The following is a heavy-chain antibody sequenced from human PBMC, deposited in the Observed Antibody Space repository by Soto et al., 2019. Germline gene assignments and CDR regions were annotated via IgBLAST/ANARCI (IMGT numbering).Heavy chain of an antibody. Sequence: QVQLQQWGAGPLRPLETLSLTCGVSGGSFSGYCWAWIRQSPGKGLEWIGEINDRGSINYNPSLKSRVSISVDTSKNHYSLNLRSVPAADTAVYYCARESHDILTGPPWVWYFDLWGRGTLVTVSS. CDR2: INDRGSI. J-gene: IGHJ2*01. CDR3: ARESHDILTGPPWVWYFDL. D-gene: IGHD3-9*01. V-gene: IGHV4-34*01. CDR1: GGSFSGYC.